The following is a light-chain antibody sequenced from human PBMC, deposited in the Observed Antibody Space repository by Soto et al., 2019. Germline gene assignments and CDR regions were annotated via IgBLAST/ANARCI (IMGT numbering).Light chain of an antibody. CDR1: QSVSSSY. V-gene: IGKV3-20*01. CDR3: QQYGGSPMYT. Sequence: EIVLTQSPGTLSLSPGERVTLSCRASQSVSSSYLAWYQQKPGQAPRLLIYAASSRATGIPDRFSGSGSGTDFTLTISRLETEDFAVYYCQQYGGSPMYTFGQGTKLEIK. J-gene: IGKJ2*01. CDR2: AAS.